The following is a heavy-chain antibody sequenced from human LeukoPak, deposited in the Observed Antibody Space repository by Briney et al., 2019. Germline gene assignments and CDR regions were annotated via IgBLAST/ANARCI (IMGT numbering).Heavy chain of an antibody. J-gene: IGHJ6*03. CDR3: ARVSTTYYYMDV. Sequence: SETLSLTCTVSGGSISSYYWSWIRQPAGKGLEWIGRIYTSGSTNYNPSLKSRVTISVDRSKNQFSLKLSSVTAADTAVYYCARVSTTYYYMDVWGKGTTVTVSS. V-gene: IGHV4-4*07. CDR2: IYTSGST. D-gene: IGHD2-2*01. CDR1: GGSISSYY.